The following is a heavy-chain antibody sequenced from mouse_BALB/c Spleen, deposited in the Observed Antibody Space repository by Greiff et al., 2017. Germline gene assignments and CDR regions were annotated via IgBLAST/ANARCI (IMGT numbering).Heavy chain of an antibody. J-gene: IGHJ2*01. V-gene: IGHV3-6*02. CDR2: ISYDGSN. CDR1: GYSITSGYY. Sequence: DVKLQESGPGLVKPSQSLSLTCSVTGYSITSGYYWNWIRQFPGNKLEWMGYISYDGSNNYNPSLKNRISITRDTSKNQFFLKLNSVTTEDTATYYCARTRPDYFDYWGQGTTRTVSS. D-gene: IGHD3-1*01. CDR3: ARTRPDYFDY.